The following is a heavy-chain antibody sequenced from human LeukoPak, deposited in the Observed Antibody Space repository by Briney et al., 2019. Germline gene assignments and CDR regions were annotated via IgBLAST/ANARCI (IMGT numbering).Heavy chain of an antibody. CDR3: ARDRGATPNQINWFYP. D-gene: IGHD1-26*01. CDR2: VEYDGNT. V-gene: IGHV4-59*01. J-gene: IGHJ5*02. CDR1: CGSLNTYY. Sequence: PAETASLMYAVSCGSLNTYYCAWIRLPARRGRAWIGYVEYDGNTNYNPSLTGRVTISVDPPKTQLSLKLASVTAEDTALYYCARDRGATPNQINWFYPWGQGTLVNVSS.